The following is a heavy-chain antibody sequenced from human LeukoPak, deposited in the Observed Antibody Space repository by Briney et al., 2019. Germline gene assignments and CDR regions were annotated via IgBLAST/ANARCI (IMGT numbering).Heavy chain of an antibody. CDR2: IHHSGRT. Sequence: PSETLSLTCTVSNTSISGANYWGWVRQPPGKGLEWIATIHHSGRTYYNPSLKSRVTISADTSKNEFSMKLTSVTATDTAVYYCARVTDFWSGYYIRYFDLWGQGSLVTVSS. D-gene: IGHD3-3*01. V-gene: IGHV4-38-2*02. CDR3: ARVTDFWSGYYIRYFDL. CDR1: NTSISGANY. J-gene: IGHJ5*02.